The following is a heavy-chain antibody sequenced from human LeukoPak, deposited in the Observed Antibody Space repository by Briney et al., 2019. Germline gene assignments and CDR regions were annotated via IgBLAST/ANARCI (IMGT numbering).Heavy chain of an antibody. D-gene: IGHD3-10*01. CDR1: GGTFSSYA. V-gene: IGHV1-46*01. CDR3: ARDPLWFGAPFDY. CDR2: INPSGGST. J-gene: IGHJ4*02. Sequence: AASVKVSCKASGGTFSSYAISWVRQAPGQGLEWMGIINPSGGSTSYAQKFQGRVTMTRDTSTSTVYMELSSLRSEDTAVYYCARDPLWFGAPFDYWGQGTLVTVSS.